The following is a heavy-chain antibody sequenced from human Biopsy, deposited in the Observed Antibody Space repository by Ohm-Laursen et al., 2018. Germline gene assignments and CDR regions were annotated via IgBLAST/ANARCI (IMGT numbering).Heavy chain of an antibody. Sequence: SVKVSCKASGFTFNRSAMQWVRQARGQRLEWIGWIVVGGGNTNYAQKFQERVTITRVMSTSTAYMELSSPRSEDTAVYYCASRPNCGGDCSSGFDYWGQGTLVTVSS. CDR1: GFTFNRSA. V-gene: IGHV1-58*02. J-gene: IGHJ4*02. CDR2: IVVGGGNT. CDR3: ASRPNCGGDCSSGFDY. D-gene: IGHD2-21*02.